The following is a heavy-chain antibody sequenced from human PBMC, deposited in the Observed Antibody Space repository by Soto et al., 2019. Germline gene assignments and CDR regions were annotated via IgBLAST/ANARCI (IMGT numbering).Heavy chain of an antibody. D-gene: IGHD4-17*01. CDR3: ARGTGDGDYLQY. CDR1: GYSYTSSG. CDR2: ISAYNGNT. Sequence: QVQLVQYGAEVKKPGASVKVSCKASGYSYTSSGISWVRQAPGQGLEWMGWISAYNGNTKYAQKLQGRVIMTRDTSTSTAYMEVRSLRSDDTAVYYCARGTGDGDYLQYWGQGTLVTVSS. V-gene: IGHV1-18*01. J-gene: IGHJ4*02.